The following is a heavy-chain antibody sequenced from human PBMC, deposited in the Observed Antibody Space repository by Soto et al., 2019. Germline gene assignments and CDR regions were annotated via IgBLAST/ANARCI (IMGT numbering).Heavy chain of an antibody. Sequence: QLQLQESGPGLVKPSETLSLTCTVSGGSISSSSYYWGWIRQPPGKGLEWIGSIYYSGSTYYNPSLKSRVTISVDTSNNQFSLKLSSVTAADTAVYYCARHPPLAAPTLGYYYYGMDVWGQGTTVTVSS. CDR2: IYYSGST. CDR3: ARHPPLAAPTLGYYYYGMDV. J-gene: IGHJ6*02. V-gene: IGHV4-39*01. CDR1: GGSISSSSYY. D-gene: IGHD6-13*01.